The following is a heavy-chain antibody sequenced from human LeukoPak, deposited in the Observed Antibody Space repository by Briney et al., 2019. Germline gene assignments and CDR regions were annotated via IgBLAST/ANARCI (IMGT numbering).Heavy chain of an antibody. D-gene: IGHD6-19*01. Sequence: GGSLRLSCAASGFTFSSYAMSWVRQAPGKGLEWVSSISSSSYIYYADSVKGRFTISRDNAKNSLYLQMNSLRAEDTAVYYCARDQGADFDYWGQGTPVTVSS. CDR1: GFTFSSYA. CDR3: ARDQGADFDY. CDR2: ISSSSYI. J-gene: IGHJ4*02. V-gene: IGHV3-21*01.